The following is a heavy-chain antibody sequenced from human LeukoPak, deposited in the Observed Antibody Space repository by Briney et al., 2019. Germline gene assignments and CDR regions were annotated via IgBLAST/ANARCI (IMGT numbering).Heavy chain of an antibody. J-gene: IGHJ4*02. Sequence: GGSLRLSCAASGFTFSVHGINWVRQAPGKGLEWVSAISPGGETPYYADSVKGRFSISRDNSKNTVYLQMNSLRTEDTAVYYCARSLTMVRAYDYWGQGTLVTVSS. V-gene: IGHV3-23*01. CDR2: ISPGGETP. D-gene: IGHD3-10*01. CDR3: ARSLTMVRAYDY. CDR1: GFTFSVHG.